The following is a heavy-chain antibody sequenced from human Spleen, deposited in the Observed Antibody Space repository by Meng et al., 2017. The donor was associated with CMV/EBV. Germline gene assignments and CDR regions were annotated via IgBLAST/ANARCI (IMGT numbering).Heavy chain of an antibody. CDR1: GSTFSGYS. CDR2: INPGTGGT. CDR3: ASGEWGLPTGFDY. Sequence: KASGSTFSGYSMRWVRQAPGQGLEWMGWINPGTGGTNHAQKFQGRVTMTRDTSISTVYMELSRLRFDDTAMYFCASGEWGLPTGFDYWGQGTLVTVSS. J-gene: IGHJ4*02. V-gene: IGHV1-2*02. D-gene: IGHD1-26*01.